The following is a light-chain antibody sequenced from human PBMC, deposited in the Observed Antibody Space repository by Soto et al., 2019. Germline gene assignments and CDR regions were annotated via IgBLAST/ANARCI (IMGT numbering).Light chain of an antibody. CDR2: NPS. CDR1: QNVGNNF. Sequence: ESVLTQSPGTLSLSPGERATLSCKASQNVGNNFLAWYQQKPGQTPRLLVYNPSTRATGIPDRFSGSWSGTDFTLTISRLEPEDFAVYYCHQYAYSPQTFGQGTRLEIK. V-gene: IGKV3-20*01. CDR3: HQYAYSPQT. J-gene: IGKJ5*01.